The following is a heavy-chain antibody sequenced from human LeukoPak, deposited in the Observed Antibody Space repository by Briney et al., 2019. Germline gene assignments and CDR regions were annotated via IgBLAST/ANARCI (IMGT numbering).Heavy chain of an antibody. J-gene: IGHJ5*02. V-gene: IGHV3-23*01. CDR2: IRGSGEGT. CDR3: AKDPHYDSSGYSFDP. CDR1: GLTFSNYA. D-gene: IGHD3-22*01. Sequence: GGSLRLSCAASGLTFSNYAMSWVRQAPGKGLEWVSGIRGSGEGTHYADSVKGRFTISRDNSENTLYLQMNSLRAEDTAAYYCAKDPHYDSSGYSFDPWGQGTLVTVSS.